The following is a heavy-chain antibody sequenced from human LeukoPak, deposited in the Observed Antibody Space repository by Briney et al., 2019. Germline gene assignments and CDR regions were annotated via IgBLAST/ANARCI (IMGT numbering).Heavy chain of an antibody. CDR1: GYSIKSSYH. D-gene: IGHD4-17*01. J-gene: IGHJ5*01. CDR3: ARDRFDYGEYEFDS. CDR2: IHHSGDT. Sequence: KSSETLSLTCTVSGYSIKSSYHWAWVRQPPGKGLEWDATIHHSGDTFYNPSLKSRVTISMDTSKNEFSLTLKSVTAADTAVYYCARDRFDYGEYEFDSWGQGALVTVSS. V-gene: IGHV4-38-2*02.